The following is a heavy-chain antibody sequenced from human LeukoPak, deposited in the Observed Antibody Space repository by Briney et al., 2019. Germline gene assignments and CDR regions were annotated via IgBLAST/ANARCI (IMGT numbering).Heavy chain of an antibody. J-gene: IGHJ6*03. D-gene: IGHD4-17*01. CDR1: GFTFSSYE. V-gene: IGHV3-48*03. CDR2: ISSSGSTI. CDR3: ARDAGIYGDYYYYYMDV. Sequence: QPGGSLRLSCAASGFTFSSYEMNWVRQAPGKGLEWVSYISSSGSTIYYADSVKGRFTISRDNAKNSLYLQMNSLRADDTAVYYCARDAGIYGDYYYYYMDVWGKGTTVTISS.